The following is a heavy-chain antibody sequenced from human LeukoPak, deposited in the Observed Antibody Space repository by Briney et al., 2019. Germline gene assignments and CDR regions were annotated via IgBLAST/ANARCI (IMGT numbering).Heavy chain of an antibody. CDR2: IYTSGST. Sequence: SETLSLTCTVSGGSISSYYWSWIRQPAGKGLEWIGRIYTSGSTNYNPSLKSRVTMSVDTSKNQFSLKLSSVTAADTAVYYCARGKFYYDISGYYFNDYWGQGTLVTVSS. J-gene: IGHJ4*02. V-gene: IGHV4-4*07. D-gene: IGHD3-22*01. CDR3: ARGKFYYDISGYYFNDY. CDR1: GGSISSYY.